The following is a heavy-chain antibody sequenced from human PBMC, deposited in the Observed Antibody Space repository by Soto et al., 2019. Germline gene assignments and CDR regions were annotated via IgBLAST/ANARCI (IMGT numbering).Heavy chain of an antibody. CDR3: AHRVNMARGPYNYFGP. D-gene: IGHD3-10*01. V-gene: IGHV2-5*01. J-gene: IGHJ5*02. CDR1: GFSLTTGVG. CDR2: IYWNDEK. Sequence: SGPTLVNPTQTLTLTCSFSGFSLTTGVGVGWIRQPPGKALEWLAIIYWNDEKLYNPSLKTRLTITKDTSKNQVVLTVTDMDPVDTATYYCAHRVNMARGPYNYFGPWGHGTLVTVSS.